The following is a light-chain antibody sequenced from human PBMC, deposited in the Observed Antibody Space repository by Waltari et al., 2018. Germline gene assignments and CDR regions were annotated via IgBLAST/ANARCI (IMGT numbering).Light chain of an antibody. CDR2: DGN. Sequence: QSALTQPASVSGSPGQSITISCTGSSSDVGGDDSVSWYEDHPGQAPKVIIYDGNKRPSGVSDRFSGAKSGNTASLTISGLQAEDEATFYCSSQSTNNGVIFGGGTKVTVL. J-gene: IGLJ2*01. CDR3: SSQSTNNGVI. CDR1: SSDVGGDDS. V-gene: IGLV2-14*03.